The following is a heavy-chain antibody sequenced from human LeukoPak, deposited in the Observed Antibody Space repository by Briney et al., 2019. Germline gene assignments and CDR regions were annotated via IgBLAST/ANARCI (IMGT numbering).Heavy chain of an antibody. CDR2: ISYDGSNK. V-gene: IGHV3-30-3*01. Sequence: GRSLRLSCAASGFTFSSYAMHWVRQAPGKGLEWVAVISYDGSNKYYADSVKGRFTISRDNSKNTLYLQMNSLRAEDTAVYYCAKAQSGSRPVYYFDYWGQGTLVTVSS. CDR1: GFTFSSYA. J-gene: IGHJ4*02. D-gene: IGHD1-26*01. CDR3: AKAQSGSRPVYYFDY.